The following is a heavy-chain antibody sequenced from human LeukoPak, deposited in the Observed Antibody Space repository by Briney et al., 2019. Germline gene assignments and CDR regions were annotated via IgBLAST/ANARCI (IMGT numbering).Heavy chain of an antibody. Sequence: GGSLRLSCAASGFTFSSYWMSWVRQAPGKGLEWVANINQDGSEKYYVDSVKGRFSISRDNAKNSLYLQMNSLRAEDTAVYYCSSPRQRHPCRCTRTNCYYYYYMDVWGKGTTVTVSS. CDR3: SSPRQRHPCRCTRTNCYYYYYMDV. CDR1: GFTFSSYW. CDR2: INQDGSEK. V-gene: IGHV3-7*01. J-gene: IGHJ6*03. D-gene: IGHD2-2*01.